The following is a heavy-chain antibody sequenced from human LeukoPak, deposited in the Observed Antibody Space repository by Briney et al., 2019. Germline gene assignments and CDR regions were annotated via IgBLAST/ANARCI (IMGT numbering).Heavy chain of an antibody. V-gene: IGHV3-48*03. CDR3: ARVGVTGYSSG. J-gene: IGHJ4*02. CDR1: GFPFSSYE. CDR2: ISSSGSTI. Sequence: GGSLRLSCATSGFPFSSYEMNWVRQAPGKGLEWVSYISSSGSTIYYADSVKGRFTISRDNAKNSLYLQMNSLRAEDTAVYYCARVGVTGYSSGWGQGTLVTVSS. D-gene: IGHD6-19*01.